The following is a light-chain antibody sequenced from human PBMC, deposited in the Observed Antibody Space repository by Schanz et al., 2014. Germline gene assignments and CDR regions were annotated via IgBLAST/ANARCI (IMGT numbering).Light chain of an antibody. CDR1: SSDVGYTYL. Sequence: QSALTQPASVSGSPGQSITISCTGTSSDVGYTYLVSWYQQHPGKAPKLLIFGGSQRPSGVSDRFSGSKSGNTASLTISGLQADDEADYYCCSYTTSTPYVFGTGTKVTVL. J-gene: IGLJ1*01. CDR2: GGS. CDR3: CSYTTSTPYV. V-gene: IGLV2-14*02.